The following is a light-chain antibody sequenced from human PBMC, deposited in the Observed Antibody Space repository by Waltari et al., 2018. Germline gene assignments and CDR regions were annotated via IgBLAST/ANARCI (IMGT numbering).Light chain of an antibody. J-gene: IGKJ2*03. CDR2: SAS. CDR1: QSVNSNS. Sequence: EIVLTQSPATLSLSPGEKATLPCGASQSVNSNSLAWYQQKPGLAPRPLIYSASNRATGIPDRFSGSGSGTDFTLTISRLEPEDFAVYFCQQYGNSPWSFGQGTNLEIK. V-gene: IGKV3D-20*01. CDR3: QQYGNSPWS.